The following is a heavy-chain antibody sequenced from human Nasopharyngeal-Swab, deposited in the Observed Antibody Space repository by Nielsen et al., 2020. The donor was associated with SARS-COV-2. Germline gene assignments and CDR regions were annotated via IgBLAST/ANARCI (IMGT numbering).Heavy chain of an antibody. D-gene: IGHD2-2*01. CDR2: INPNSGGT. Sequence: WVRQAPGQGLEWMGWINPNSGGTNYAQKFQGWVTMTRDTSTSTAYMELSRLRSDDTAVYYCARAAKGYCSSTSCYSIPEYYYYYMDVWGKGTTVTVSS. CDR3: ARAAKGYCSSTSCYSIPEYYYYYMDV. V-gene: IGHV1-2*04. J-gene: IGHJ6*03.